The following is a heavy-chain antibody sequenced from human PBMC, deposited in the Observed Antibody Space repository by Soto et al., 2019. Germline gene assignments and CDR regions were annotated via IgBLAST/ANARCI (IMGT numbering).Heavy chain of an antibody. D-gene: IGHD1-1*01. J-gene: IGHJ4*02. V-gene: IGHV1-18*01. CDR1: GYTFTSYG. Sequence: QVHLVQSGAEVKKPGASVKVSCKASGYTFTSYGITWVRQAPGQGLEWMGWISDHNGNTDYAQKLQGRDIVTRDTSTSTAYMELRSLISDDTAVYYYARGRYGDYWGQGALVTVSS. CDR3: ARGRYGDY. CDR2: ISDHNGNT.